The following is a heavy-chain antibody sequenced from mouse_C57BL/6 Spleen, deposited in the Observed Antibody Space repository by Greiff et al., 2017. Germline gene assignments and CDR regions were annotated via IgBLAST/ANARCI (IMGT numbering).Heavy chain of an antibody. CDR1: GFTFSDYY. Sequence: DVQLVESEGGLVQPGSSMKLSCTASGFTFSDYYMAWVRQVPEKGLEWVANINYDGSSTYYLDSLKSRFIISRDNAKNILYLQMSSLKSEDTATYYCARDYYGSLYFDYWGQGTTLTVSS. V-gene: IGHV5-16*01. CDR3: ARDYYGSLYFDY. J-gene: IGHJ2*01. CDR2: INYDGSST. D-gene: IGHD1-1*01.